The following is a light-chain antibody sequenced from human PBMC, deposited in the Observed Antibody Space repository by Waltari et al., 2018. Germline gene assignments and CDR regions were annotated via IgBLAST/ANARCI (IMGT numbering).Light chain of an antibody. CDR1: QSVNNNF. Sequence: ELVLTQSPGTLSLSPGEGATLSCRASQSVNNNFLAWYQQKPGQAPRLLIYAASSRATGIPDRFSGSGSGTDFTLTINRLEPEDFAVYHCQQYGSSPETFGQGTKVEIK. V-gene: IGKV3-20*01. CDR2: AAS. CDR3: QQYGSSPET. J-gene: IGKJ1*01.